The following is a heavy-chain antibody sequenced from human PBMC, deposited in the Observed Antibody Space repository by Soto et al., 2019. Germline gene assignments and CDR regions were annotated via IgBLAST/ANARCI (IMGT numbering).Heavy chain of an antibody. CDR3: ARGGYYDGSGSSPPGL. V-gene: IGHV4-31*02. CDR2: IYYSGST. CDR1: GGSSSSRGYY. D-gene: IGHD3-10*01. Sequence: LCDSWTVSGGSSSSRGYYWSRIRKQPGKGLEWIGYIYYSGSTYYNPSLKSRVTISVDTSKNQFSLKLSSVTAADTAVYYCARGGYYDGSGSSPPGLWGQGTLVTVSS. J-gene: IGHJ4*02.